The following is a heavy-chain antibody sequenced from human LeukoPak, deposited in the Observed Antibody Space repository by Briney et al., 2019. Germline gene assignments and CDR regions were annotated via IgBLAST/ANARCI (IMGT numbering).Heavy chain of an antibody. Sequence: ASVKVSCKASGYTFTSYAMHWVRQAPGQRLEWMGWINAGNGNTKHSQKFQGRVTMTRSTSISTAYMELSSLRSEDTAVYYCARGPPNWGFDYWGQGTLVTVSS. CDR2: INAGNGNT. CDR1: GYTFTSYA. J-gene: IGHJ4*02. CDR3: ARGPPNWGFDY. D-gene: IGHD7-27*01. V-gene: IGHV1-3*01.